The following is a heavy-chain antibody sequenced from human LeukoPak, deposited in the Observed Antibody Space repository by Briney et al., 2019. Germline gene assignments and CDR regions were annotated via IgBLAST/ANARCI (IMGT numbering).Heavy chain of an antibody. J-gene: IGHJ4*02. Sequence: SETLSLTCTVSGGSISSSSYYWGWIRQPPGKGLEWIGSIYYSGSTYYNPSLKSRVTISVDTSKNQFSLKLSSVTAADTAVYYCARLITISPAYYFDYWGQGTLVTVSS. CDR2: IYYSGST. V-gene: IGHV4-39*01. CDR1: GGSISSSSYY. D-gene: IGHD3-3*01. CDR3: ARLITISPAYYFDY.